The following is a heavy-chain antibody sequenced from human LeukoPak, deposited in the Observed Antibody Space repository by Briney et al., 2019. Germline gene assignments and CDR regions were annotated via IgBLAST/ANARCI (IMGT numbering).Heavy chain of an antibody. CDR2: IYYSGSA. V-gene: IGHV4-59*01. CDR3: ARAGGVKTAALDLDY. CDR1: GGSISDYS. Sequence: PSETLSLTCTVSGGSISDYSWSWIRQPPGKGLEWIGNIYYSGSANHNPSLKSRVTISRDTPKNQFSLKLTSVTTADMAVYYCARAGGVKTAALDLDYWGQGTLVTVSS. J-gene: IGHJ4*02. D-gene: IGHD6-25*01.